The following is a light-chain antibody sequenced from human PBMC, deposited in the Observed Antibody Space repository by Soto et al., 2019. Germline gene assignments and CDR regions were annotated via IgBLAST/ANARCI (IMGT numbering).Light chain of an antibody. CDR2: DVS. CDR1: SSDVGGYNY. Sequence: QSALTQPASVSGSPGQSITISCTGTSSDVGGYNYVSWYQQHPGKAPKLMIYDVSSRPSGVSNRFSGSKSGNTASLTISGLQAEDEADYYCSSYTSISSLLFGGGTKATVL. J-gene: IGLJ2*01. CDR3: SSYTSISSLL. V-gene: IGLV2-14*01.